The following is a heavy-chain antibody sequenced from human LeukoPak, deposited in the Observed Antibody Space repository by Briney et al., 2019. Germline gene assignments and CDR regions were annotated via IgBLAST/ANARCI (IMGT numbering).Heavy chain of an antibody. CDR2: IYHSVTT. V-gene: IGHV4-59*01. CDR3: PRGPAGSRYYDYNDMDV. J-gene: IGHJ6*03. D-gene: IGHD3-10*01. Sequence: SETLSLTCSVSTDSPTTYYWSWVRHSPGEGLEWIGHIYHSVTTAYNPSFKSRATIPIDMAKKEFSLKLSSVTAADKAVYYCPRGPAGSRYYDYNDMDVWGKGTTVTVSS. CDR1: TDSPTTYY.